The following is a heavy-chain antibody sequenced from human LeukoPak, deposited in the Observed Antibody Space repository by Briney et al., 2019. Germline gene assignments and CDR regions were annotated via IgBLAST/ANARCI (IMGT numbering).Heavy chain of an antibody. CDR1: DFIFSAYV. Sequence: GGSLRLSCAGTDFIFSAYVMNWVRQAPGKGLEWVSSISTVPGRTYYADSVKGRFTISRDNSKNTLYLQMNSLRAEDTAVYYCAKFTDIAAAPGNYWGQGTLVTVSS. V-gene: IGHV3-23*01. D-gene: IGHD6-13*01. CDR2: ISTVPGRT. J-gene: IGHJ4*02. CDR3: AKFTDIAAAPGNY.